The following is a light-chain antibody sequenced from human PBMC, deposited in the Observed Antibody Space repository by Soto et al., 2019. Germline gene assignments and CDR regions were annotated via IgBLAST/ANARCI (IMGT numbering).Light chain of an antibody. CDR3: SSYSSSSSLHV. CDR2: EVS. J-gene: IGLJ1*01. Sequence: QSALTQPASVSGSTGQSITISCTGTSSDVGVYKDVSWYQHEPGKAPNLMIYEVSNRPSGVSNRFSGSKSGNTASLTISGLQAEDEADYYCSSYSSSSSLHVFGTGTKLTVL. V-gene: IGLV2-14*01. CDR1: SSDVGVYKD.